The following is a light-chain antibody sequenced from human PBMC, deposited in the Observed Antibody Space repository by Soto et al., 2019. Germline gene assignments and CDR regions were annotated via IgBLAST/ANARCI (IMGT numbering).Light chain of an antibody. CDR3: SSYAASTSV. CDR1: SSDVGGYNY. CDR2: EVS. V-gene: IGLV2-8*01. Sequence: QSALTQPPSASGSPGQSVTISCTGTSSDVGGYNYVSWYQQHPGKAPKLIIYEVSKRPSGVPDRFSGSKSGNTASLTVSGLQTEDEAEYYCSSYAASTSVFRTGTKVTVL. J-gene: IGLJ1*01.